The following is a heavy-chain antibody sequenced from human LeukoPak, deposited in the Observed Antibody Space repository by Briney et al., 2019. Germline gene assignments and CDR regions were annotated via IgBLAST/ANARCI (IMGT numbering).Heavy chain of an antibody. CDR2: IANNVGST. Sequence: GGSLRPSCSAPGFTFSSYAMDWVRQAPGKGLEYVSAIANNVGSTYYADSVKGRFTMSRDNSKDTLYLQMSSLRAENTAVYYCVKDQGNYDILTGYPFDSWGQGTLVTVSS. D-gene: IGHD3-9*01. CDR3: VKDQGNYDILTGYPFDS. CDR1: GFTFSSYA. V-gene: IGHV3-64D*06. J-gene: IGHJ4*02.